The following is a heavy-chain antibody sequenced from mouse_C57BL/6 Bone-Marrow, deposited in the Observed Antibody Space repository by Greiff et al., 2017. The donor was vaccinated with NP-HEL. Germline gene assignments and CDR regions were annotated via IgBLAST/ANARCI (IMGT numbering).Heavy chain of an antibody. CDR1: GFTFSDYY. CDR3: ARDHGSSYASWWYFDV. Sequence: EVKLVESEGGLVQPGRSMKLSCTASGFTFSDYYMAWVRQVPEKGLEWVANINYDGSSTYYLDSLKSRFIISRDNAKNILYLQMSSLKSEDTATYYCARDHGSSYASWWYFDVWGTGTTVTVSS. D-gene: IGHD1-1*01. J-gene: IGHJ1*03. V-gene: IGHV5-16*01. CDR2: INYDGSST.